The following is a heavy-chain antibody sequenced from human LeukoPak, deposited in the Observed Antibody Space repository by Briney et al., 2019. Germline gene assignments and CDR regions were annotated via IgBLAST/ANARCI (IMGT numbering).Heavy chain of an antibody. J-gene: IGHJ4*02. CDR1: GGSFSGYY. D-gene: IGHD3-3*01. V-gene: IGHV4-34*01. Sequence: SETLSLTCAVYGGSFSGYYWSWIRQPPGKGLEWIGEINHSGSTNYNPSLKSRVTISVDTSKNQFSLKLSSVAAADTAVYYCARGQVTIFGVVIPFDYWGQGTLVTVSS. CDR2: INHSGST. CDR3: ARGQVTIFGVVIPFDY.